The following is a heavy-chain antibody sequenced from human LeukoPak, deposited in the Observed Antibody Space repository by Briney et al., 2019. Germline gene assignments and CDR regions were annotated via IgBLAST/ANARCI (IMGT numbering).Heavy chain of an antibody. CDR3: ARSMVRGVIVFDY. CDR2: IYYSGST. Sequence: SGTLSLTCTVSGGSISSYYWSWIRQPPGKGLEWIGYIYYSGSTNYNPSLKSRVTISVDTSKNQFSLKLSSVTAADTAVYYCARSMVRGVIVFDYWGQGTLVTVSS. V-gene: IGHV4-59*01. J-gene: IGHJ4*02. D-gene: IGHD3-10*01. CDR1: GGSISSYY.